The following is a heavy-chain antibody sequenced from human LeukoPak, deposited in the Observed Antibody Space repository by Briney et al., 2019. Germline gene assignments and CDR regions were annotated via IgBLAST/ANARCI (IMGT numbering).Heavy chain of an antibody. D-gene: IGHD6-6*01. V-gene: IGHV4-39*07. J-gene: IGHJ5*02. CDR1: GGSISSSSYY. CDR3: ARAARNQDWFDP. Sequence: PSETLSLTCTVSGGSISSSSYYWGWIRQPPGKGLEWIGSIYYSGSTYYNPSLKSRVTISVDTSKNQFSLKLSSVTAADTAVYYCARAARNQDWFDPWGQGTLVTVSS. CDR2: IYYSGST.